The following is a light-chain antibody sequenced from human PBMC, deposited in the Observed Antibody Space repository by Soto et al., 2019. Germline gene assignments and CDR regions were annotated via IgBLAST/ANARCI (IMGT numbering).Light chain of an antibody. CDR3: QHGDTAPYT. V-gene: IGKV1-39*01. Sequence: DIQLTQSPSSLSASVGDRVTLTCRAGQSVGSFLAWYQQKPGQAPRLLIYAASTLQTGVSSGFSGSGSGTEFTLTISSLQPDDFATYFCQHGDTAPYTFGQGTKLEIK. CDR1: QSVGSF. CDR2: AAS. J-gene: IGKJ2*01.